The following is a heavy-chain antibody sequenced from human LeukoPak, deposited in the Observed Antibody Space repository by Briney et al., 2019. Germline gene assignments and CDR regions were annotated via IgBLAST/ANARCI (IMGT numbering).Heavy chain of an antibody. CDR1: GDSISTYY. CDR3: ARLSVRGVITHYYYYYYMDV. V-gene: IGHV4-59*12. CDR2: IYYSGST. J-gene: IGHJ6*03. Sequence: PSETLSLTCTVSGDSISTYYWTWIRQSPGKGLEWIGYIYYSGSTNYNPSLKSRVTISVDTSKNQFSLKLSSVTAADTVVYYCARLSVRGVITHYYYYYYMDVWGKGTTVTISS. D-gene: IGHD3-10*01.